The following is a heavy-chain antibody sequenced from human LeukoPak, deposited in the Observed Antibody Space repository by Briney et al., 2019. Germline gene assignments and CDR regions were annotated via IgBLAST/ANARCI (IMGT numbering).Heavy chain of an antibody. CDR3: ARNHVTPSGVVTSTSDS. J-gene: IGHJ4*02. D-gene: IGHD3-3*01. Sequence: GASVKVSCKASGYTFTSYAINWVRLAPGQGLEWVGWVSPYSENTQYAQKFQDRVSMTTDTSTSTAYMELRSLTSDDTATYYCARNHVTPSGVVTSTSDSWGQGTPVTVSS. V-gene: IGHV1-18*01. CDR2: VSPYSENT. CDR1: GYTFTSYA.